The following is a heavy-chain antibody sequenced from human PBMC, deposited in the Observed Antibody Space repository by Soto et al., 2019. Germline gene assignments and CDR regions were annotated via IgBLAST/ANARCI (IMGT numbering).Heavy chain of an antibody. CDR1: GFTFSSYW. D-gene: IGHD2-15*01. Sequence: GGSLRLSCAASGFTFSSYWMSWVRQAPGKGLEWVANIKQDGSEKYYVDSVKGRFTISRDNAKNSLYLQMNSLRAEDTAVYYCARAVDSGGSRGPNDAFDIWGQGTMVTVSS. CDR3: ARAVDSGGSRGPNDAFDI. J-gene: IGHJ3*02. V-gene: IGHV3-7*01. CDR2: IKQDGSEK.